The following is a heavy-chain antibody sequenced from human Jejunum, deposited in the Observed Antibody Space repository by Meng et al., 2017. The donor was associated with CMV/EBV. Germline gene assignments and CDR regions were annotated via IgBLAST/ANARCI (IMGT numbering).Heavy chain of an antibody. D-gene: IGHD6-13*01. CDR3: AKAGGIGPAAVLNS. V-gene: IGHV3-30*02. J-gene: IGHJ4*02. Sequence: SGVTFSTFGMHWVRQAPGKGLEWLTSLRLDGGGKLYVDSVKGRFTISRDNSMRTLYLEMNSLKPEDTAVYYCAKAGGIGPAAVLNSWGQGTMVTVSS. CDR1: GVTFSTFG. CDR2: LRLDGGGK.